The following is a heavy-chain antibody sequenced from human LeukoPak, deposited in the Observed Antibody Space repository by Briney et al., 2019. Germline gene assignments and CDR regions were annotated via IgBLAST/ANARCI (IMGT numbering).Heavy chain of an antibody. Sequence: PSETLSLTCTVSGGSISSYYWSWIRQPPGKGLEWIGYIYYSGSTNYNPSLKSRLTISVDTSKNQFSLKLSSVTAADTAVYFCARVYYGRSYDYWYFDLWGRGALVTVSS. CDR3: ARVYYGRSYDYWYFDL. CDR1: GGSISSYY. J-gene: IGHJ2*01. D-gene: IGHD3-10*01. V-gene: IGHV4-59*01. CDR2: IYYSGST.